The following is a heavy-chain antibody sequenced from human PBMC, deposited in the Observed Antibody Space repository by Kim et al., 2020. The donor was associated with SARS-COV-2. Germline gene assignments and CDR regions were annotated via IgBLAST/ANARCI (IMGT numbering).Heavy chain of an antibody. V-gene: IGHV3-23*01. D-gene: IGHD2-2*01. CDR3: AKEDCSGTSCPFDY. Sequence: ADPVKGRFTITSDNSKNTLFLQINSLRVEDTAVYFCAKEDCSGTSCPFDYWGQGTLVTVSS. J-gene: IGHJ4*02.